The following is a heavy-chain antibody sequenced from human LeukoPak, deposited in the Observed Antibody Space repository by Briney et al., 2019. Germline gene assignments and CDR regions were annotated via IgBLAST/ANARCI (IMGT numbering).Heavy chain of an antibody. Sequence: PSETLPLTCAVPGYSISSGYYWAWIRQPPWKALEGIGRLYHSGITHYNPALKNRLTISVDTPRNQLSVNPRSVTAADTSVYYCARNKTKEAIAVPGAAAAVGYFDYWGQGTLVTGS. CDR3: ARNKTKEAIAVPGAAAAVGYFDY. CDR1: GYSISSGYY. J-gene: IGHJ4*02. V-gene: IGHV4-38-2*01. CDR2: LYHSGIT. D-gene: IGHD6-19*01.